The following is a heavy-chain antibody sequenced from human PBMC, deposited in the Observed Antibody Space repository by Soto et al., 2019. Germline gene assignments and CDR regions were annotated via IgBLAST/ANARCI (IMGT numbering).Heavy chain of an antibody. Sequence: PGESLKISCKGSGYSFTSYWISWVRQMPGKGLEWMGRIDPSDSYTNYSPSFQGHVTISADKSISTAYLQWSSLEASDTAMYYCASQSVLVATIPLSYGMDVWGQGTTVTVSS. J-gene: IGHJ6*02. D-gene: IGHD5-12*01. V-gene: IGHV5-10-1*01. CDR1: GYSFTSYW. CDR2: IDPSDSYT. CDR3: ASQSVLVATIPLSYGMDV.